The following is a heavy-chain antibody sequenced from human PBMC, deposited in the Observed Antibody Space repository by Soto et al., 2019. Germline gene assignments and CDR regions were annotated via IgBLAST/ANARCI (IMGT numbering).Heavy chain of an antibody. CDR1: GFTFSTSE. CDR3: ARWEVVTGLDY. D-gene: IGHD3-22*01. CDR2: ISSSGSTT. Sequence: VESGGDVEQPGGSLRLSCAASGFTFSTSEMSWVRQAPGKGLEWISHISSSGSTTYYADSVKGRFTISRDNANHSLYLQMNSLRVADTAVYYCARWEVVTGLDYWGQGTLVTVSS. V-gene: IGHV3-48*03. J-gene: IGHJ4*02.